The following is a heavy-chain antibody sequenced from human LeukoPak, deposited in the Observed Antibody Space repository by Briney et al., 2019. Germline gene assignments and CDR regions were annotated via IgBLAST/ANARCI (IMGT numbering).Heavy chain of an antibody. D-gene: IGHD3-22*01. CDR2: INPKSGGT. V-gene: IGHV1-2*02. CDR3: AREIFPITMIVVVQYNWFDP. J-gene: IGHJ5*02. CDR1: GYTFTGHY. Sequence: ASLKLSCKASGYTFTGHYMHWVRQAPGQGLEWMVWINPKSGGTNYAQKFKGRVTITRDTSISTAYMELSRLRSDDTAVYYCAREIFPITMIVVVQYNWFDPWGQGTLVTVFS.